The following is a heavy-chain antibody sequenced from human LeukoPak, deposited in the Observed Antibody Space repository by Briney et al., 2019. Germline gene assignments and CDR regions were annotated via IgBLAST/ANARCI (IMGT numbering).Heavy chain of an antibody. CDR2: IIVGSGAT. J-gene: IGHJ4*02. V-gene: IGHV1-58*01. Sequence: SVKVSCKASGFTSTNFAVQWVRQARGQRLEWIGWIIVGSGATKCAQDFQERVTITRDLSTSTLYMELRSLTSEDTAVYCCAADLSNPRMGASYLDSWGQGTLVTVSS. D-gene: IGHD3-16*01. CDR1: GFTSTNFA. CDR3: AADLSNPRMGASYLDS.